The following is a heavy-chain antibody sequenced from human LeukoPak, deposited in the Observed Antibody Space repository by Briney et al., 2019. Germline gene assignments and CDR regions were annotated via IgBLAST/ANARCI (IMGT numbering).Heavy chain of an antibody. CDR1: GFTFSSYA. D-gene: IGHD2-21*01. Sequence: PGGSLRLSCAAPGFTFSSYAMSWVRQAPGKGLEWVSAISGSGGSTYYADSVKGRFTISRDDSKNTLYLQMNSLRAEDTAVYYCAKDRAYYFDYWGQGTLVTVSS. CDR3: AKDRAYYFDY. J-gene: IGHJ4*02. V-gene: IGHV3-23*01. CDR2: ISGSGGST.